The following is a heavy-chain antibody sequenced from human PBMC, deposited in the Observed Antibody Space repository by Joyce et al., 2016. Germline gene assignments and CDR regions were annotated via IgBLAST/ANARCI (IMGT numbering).Heavy chain of an antibody. CDR3: ARLKDYRDDVGDAYDI. Sequence: EVQLVESGGGLVQPGGSLKLSCAASGFTFSGSAMHWVRQASGKGLEWIGRIRGSANNYATAYAASLNGRFTISRDDSKNTAYLQLNSLKTEDTAMYYCARLKDYRDDVGDAYDIWGQGTMVTVSS. D-gene: IGHD4-11*01. J-gene: IGHJ3*02. CDR2: IRGSANNYAT. CDR1: GFTFSGSA. V-gene: IGHV3-73*01.